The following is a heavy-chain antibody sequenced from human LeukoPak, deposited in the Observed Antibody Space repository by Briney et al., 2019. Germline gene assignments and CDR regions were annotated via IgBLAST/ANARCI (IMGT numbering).Heavy chain of an antibody. Sequence: SGGSLRLSCAASGFTFSSYSMNWVRQAPGKGLECVSGISVGGGSTYYADSVKGRFTISRDNSKNTLYLQMNGLRAEDTAIYYCAKYVTADGPPYGLDVWGQGTTVTVSS. CDR2: ISVGGGST. CDR1: GFTFSSYS. D-gene: IGHD3-10*02. V-gene: IGHV3-23*01. CDR3: AKYVTADGPPYGLDV. J-gene: IGHJ6*02.